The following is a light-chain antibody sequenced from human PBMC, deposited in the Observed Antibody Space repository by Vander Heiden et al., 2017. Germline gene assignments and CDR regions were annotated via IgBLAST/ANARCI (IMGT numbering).Light chain of an antibody. V-gene: IGLV7-43*01. CDR3: LLYYGATQLV. J-gene: IGLJ3*02. CDR1: TLAVTSDYY. CDR2: STT. Sequence: TVVTQVPSLSVSPGVTVTLTCASSTLAVTSDYYPNWFQQKPGQAPRALIYSTTNKHSRTPARFSGSLLGGKAALTLSGVQPEDEAEYYCLLYYGATQLVFGGGTKLTVL.